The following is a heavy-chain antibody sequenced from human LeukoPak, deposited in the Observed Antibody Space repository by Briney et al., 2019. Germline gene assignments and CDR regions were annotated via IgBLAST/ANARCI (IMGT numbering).Heavy chain of an antibody. D-gene: IGHD3-3*01. CDR3: ARGGEYYDFWSAPYYFDY. V-gene: IGHV1-2*02. CDR2: INPNSGGT. CDR1: GYTFTGYY. Sequence: ASVKVSCKASGYTFTGYYMHWVRQAPGQGLEWVGWINPNSGGTNYAQKFQGRVTMTRDTSISTAYMELSRLRSDDAAVYYCARGGEYYDFWSAPYYFDYWGQGTLVTVSS. J-gene: IGHJ4*02.